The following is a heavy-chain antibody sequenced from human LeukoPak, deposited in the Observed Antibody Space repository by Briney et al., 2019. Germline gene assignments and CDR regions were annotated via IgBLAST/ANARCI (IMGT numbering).Heavy chain of an antibody. CDR2: ISSSSTYI. CDR3: ASPGSALTGVPV. Sequence: GGSLRLSCAASGFTFSSYSMNWVRQAPGKGLEWVSSISSSSTYIKYADSVKGRFTISRDNALNSVYLQMNSLRADDTAVYYCASPGSALTGVPVWGQGSLVTVSS. J-gene: IGHJ4*02. V-gene: IGHV3-21*06. D-gene: IGHD3-9*01. CDR1: GFTFSSYS.